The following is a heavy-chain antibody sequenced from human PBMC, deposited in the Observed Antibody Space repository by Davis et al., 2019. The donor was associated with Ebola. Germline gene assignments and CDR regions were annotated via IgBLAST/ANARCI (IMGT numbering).Heavy chain of an antibody. CDR1: GFTFSSYA. CDR3: AKRLWFGELTHYYGMDV. J-gene: IGHJ6*02. Sequence: GESLKISCAASGFTFSSYAMSWVRQAPGKGLEWVSAISGSGGSTYYADSAKGRFTISRDNSKNTVYLQMNSLRAEETAVYYCAKRLWFGELTHYYGMDVWGQGTTVTVSS. D-gene: IGHD3-10*01. V-gene: IGHV3-23*01. CDR2: ISGSGGST.